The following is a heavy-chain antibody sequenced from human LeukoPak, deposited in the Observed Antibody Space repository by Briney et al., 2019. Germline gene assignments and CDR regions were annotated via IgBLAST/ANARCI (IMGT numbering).Heavy chain of an antibody. V-gene: IGHV1-2*02. CDR3: ARDPRINCDGMDV. CDR2: INPNSGGT. D-gene: IGHD1-1*01. Sequence: ASVKVSCKASGYTFTGYYMHWVRQAPGQGLEWMGWINPNSGGTNYAQKFQGRVTMTRDTSISTAYMELSRLRSDDTAVYYCARDPRINCDGMDVWHQATMATVSS. J-gene: IGHJ6*02. CDR1: GYTFTGYY.